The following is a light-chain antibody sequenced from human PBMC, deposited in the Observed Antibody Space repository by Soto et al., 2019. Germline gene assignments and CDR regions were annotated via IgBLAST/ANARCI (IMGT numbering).Light chain of an antibody. J-gene: IGKJ5*01. CDR1: QGISSY. CDR2: AAS. Sequence: AIRMTQSPSSFSASTVYIVTMPCRACQGISSYLAWYQQKPGKAPKLLIYAASSLQSGVPSRFSGSGSGTDFTLTISSLQPEDFATYYCQQSYSTPITFGQGTRLEIK. CDR3: QQSYSTPIT. V-gene: IGKV1-8*01.